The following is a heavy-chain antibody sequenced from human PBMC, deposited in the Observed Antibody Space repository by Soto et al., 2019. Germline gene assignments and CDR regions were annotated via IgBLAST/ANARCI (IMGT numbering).Heavy chain of an antibody. CDR3: AKEGWIQLWSYDY. V-gene: IGHV3-30*18. Sequence: QVQLVESGGGVVQPGRSLRLSCAASGFTFSSYGMHWVRQAPGKGLEWVAVISYDGSNKYYADSVKGRFTISRDNSKNTLYLQMNSLRAEDKAVYYCAKEGWIQLWSYDYWGQGTLVTVSS. CDR1: GFTFSSYG. D-gene: IGHD5-18*01. CDR2: ISYDGSNK. J-gene: IGHJ4*02.